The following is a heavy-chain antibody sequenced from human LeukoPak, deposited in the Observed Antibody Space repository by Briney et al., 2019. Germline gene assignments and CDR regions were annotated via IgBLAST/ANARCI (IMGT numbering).Heavy chain of an antibody. CDR3: ARQIAVAPEIPYYYYGMDV. CDR1: GGSFSGYY. V-gene: IGHV4-34*01. Sequence: KPSETLSLTCAVYGGSFSGYYWSWIRQPPGKGLEWIGEINHSGSTNYNPSLKSRVTISVDTSKKQFSLKLSSVTAADTAVYYCARQIAVAPEIPYYYYGMDVWGQGTTVTVSS. J-gene: IGHJ6*02. D-gene: IGHD6-19*01. CDR2: INHSGST.